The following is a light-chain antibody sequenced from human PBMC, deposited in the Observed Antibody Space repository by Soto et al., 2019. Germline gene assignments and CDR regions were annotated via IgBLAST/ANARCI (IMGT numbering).Light chain of an antibody. CDR1: HSVLDSSNNKNY. V-gene: IGKV4-1*01. J-gene: IGKJ1*01. Sequence: DIVMTQSPDSLAVSLGERATIHCKSSHSVLDSSNNKNYLAWYQQKPGQPPKLLIYWASTRVSGVPDRFSGSGSETDFTLTISSLQAEDVAVYYCQRYFGLPWTFGQGTKVDIK. CDR3: QRYFGLPWT. CDR2: WAS.